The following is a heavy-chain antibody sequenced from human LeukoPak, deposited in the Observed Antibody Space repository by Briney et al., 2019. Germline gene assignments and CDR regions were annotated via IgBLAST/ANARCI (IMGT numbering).Heavy chain of an antibody. D-gene: IGHD2-15*01. CDR3: ARVILPGYCSGGSCFPIYYFDY. CDR2: INHSGST. Sequence: SETLSLTCAVYGGSFSGYYWSWIRQPPGKGLEWIGEINHSGSTNYNPSLKSRVTISVDTSKNQFSLKLSSVTAADTAVYYCARVILPGYCSGGSCFPIYYFDYWGQGTLVTVSS. V-gene: IGHV4-34*01. CDR1: GGSFSGYY. J-gene: IGHJ4*02.